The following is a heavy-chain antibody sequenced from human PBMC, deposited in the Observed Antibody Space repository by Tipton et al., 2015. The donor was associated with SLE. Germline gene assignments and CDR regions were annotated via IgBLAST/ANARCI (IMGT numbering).Heavy chain of an antibody. CDR1: GFTFSNYS. CDR2: ISSSSRYI. V-gene: IGHV3-21*01. D-gene: IGHD2-15*01. Sequence: GSLRLSCAASGFTFSNYSMNWVRQAPGKGLEWVSSISSSSRYIIYADSVTGRFTISRDNAKNSLFLQLNSLRVEDTAIYYCARDIGSTIGFDYWGQGTLVTVSS. CDR3: ARDIGSTIGFDY. J-gene: IGHJ4*02.